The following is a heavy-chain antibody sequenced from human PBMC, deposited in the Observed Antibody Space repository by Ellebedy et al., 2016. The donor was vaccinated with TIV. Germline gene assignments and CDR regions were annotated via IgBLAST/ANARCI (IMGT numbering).Heavy chain of an antibody. D-gene: IGHD1-1*01. Sequence: MPSETLSLTCAVYGGSFSGYYWSWIRQPPGKGLEWIGEINHSGSTNYNPSLTSRVTISVDTSKNQFSLKLSSVTAADTAVYYCARSYNSGGYFDYWGQGTLVTVSS. CDR1: GGSFSGYY. J-gene: IGHJ4*02. CDR3: ARSYNSGGYFDY. CDR2: INHSGST. V-gene: IGHV4-34*01.